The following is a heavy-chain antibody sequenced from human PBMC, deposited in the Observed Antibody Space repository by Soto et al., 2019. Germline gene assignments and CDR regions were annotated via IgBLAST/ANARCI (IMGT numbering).Heavy chain of an antibody. D-gene: IGHD2-2*01. CDR1: GGSISSGGHY. J-gene: IGHJ5*02. Sequence: QVQLQESGPGLVKPSQTLSLTCTVSGGSISSGGHYWSWIRQHPGKGLEWIAYIYYTGSTYYNPSLNSRVTISVATFKNQFSQNLTSVTAADTAVYYCARVVPGQSCRSTICYAGWFDPWGRGTLVTVSS. V-gene: IGHV4-31*03. CDR2: IYYTGST. CDR3: ARVVPGQSCRSTICYAGWFDP.